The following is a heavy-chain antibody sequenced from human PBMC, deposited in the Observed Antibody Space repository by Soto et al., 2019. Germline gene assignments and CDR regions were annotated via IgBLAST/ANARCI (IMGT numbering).Heavy chain of an antibody. V-gene: IGHV1-18*01. D-gene: IGHD3-9*01. Sequence: ASVKVSCKASGYTFTSYGISWVRQAPGQGLEWMGWISAYNGNTNYAQKLQGRVTMTTDTSTSTAYMELRSLRSDDTAVYYCARSLLRYLDPIRAPYYFDYWGQGTLVTVPQ. CDR2: ISAYNGNT. CDR1: GYTFTSYG. J-gene: IGHJ4*02. CDR3: ARSLLRYLDPIRAPYYFDY.